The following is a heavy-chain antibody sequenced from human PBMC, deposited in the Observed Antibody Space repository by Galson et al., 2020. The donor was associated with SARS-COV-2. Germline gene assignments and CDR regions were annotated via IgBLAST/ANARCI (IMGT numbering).Heavy chain of an antibody. J-gene: IGHJ4*02. CDR3: ARLVLLPPTTGGYFDS. D-gene: IGHD2-2*01. CDR1: GYTFTAYG. V-gene: IGHV1-18*01. Sequence: ASVKVSCKASGYTFTAYGITWVRQATGQGLEWVGWISAFNGNTKFAQKFQGRVTMTTDTSTTTAYLELRSLRSDDTAVYYCARLVLLPPTTGGYFDSWGQGTLVTVSS. CDR2: ISAFNGNT.